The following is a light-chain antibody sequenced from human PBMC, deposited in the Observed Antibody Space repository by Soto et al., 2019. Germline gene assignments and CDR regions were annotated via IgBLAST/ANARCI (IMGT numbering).Light chain of an antibody. CDR2: AAT. CDR1: QSISSY. Sequence: IQMTEATSSLSASVGGRVTITCRASQSISSYLNWYQHKPGKAPNLLIYAATTLQSGVPSRFSGSGSGTDFTLTISSLQPEDFATYYCQQCYSNPRTFGQGGKVDIK. CDR3: QQCYSNPRT. V-gene: IGKV1-39*01. J-gene: IGKJ1*01.